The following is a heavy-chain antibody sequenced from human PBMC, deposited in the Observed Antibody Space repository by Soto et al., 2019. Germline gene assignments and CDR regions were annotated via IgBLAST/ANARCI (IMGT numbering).Heavy chain of an antibody. Sequence: PSETLSLTCTVSGGSISSHYWSWIRQPPGKGLEWIGYIYYSGSTNYNPSLKSRVTISVDTSKNQFSLKLSSVTAADTAVYYCARGRWGYYYYYGMDVWGQGTTVTVSS. CDR1: GGSISSHY. CDR2: IYYSGST. V-gene: IGHV4-59*11. J-gene: IGHJ6*02. CDR3: ARGRWGYYYYYGMDV. D-gene: IGHD1-26*01.